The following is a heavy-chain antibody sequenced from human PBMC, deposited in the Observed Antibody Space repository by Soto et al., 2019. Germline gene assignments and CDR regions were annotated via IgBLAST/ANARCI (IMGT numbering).Heavy chain of an antibody. D-gene: IGHD3-10*01. CDR1: GGSISSYY. CDR3: AGMMGWFGESYWFDP. Sequence: SETLSLTCTVSGGSISSYYWSWIRQPPGKGLEWIGYIYYSGSTNYNPSLKSRVTISVDTSKGQFSLKLSSVTAADTAVYYCAGMMGWFGESYWFDPWGQGTLVTVSS. V-gene: IGHV4-59*01. CDR2: IYYSGST. J-gene: IGHJ5*02.